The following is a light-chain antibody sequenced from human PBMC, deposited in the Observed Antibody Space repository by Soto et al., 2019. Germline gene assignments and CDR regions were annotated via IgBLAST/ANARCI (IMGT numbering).Light chain of an antibody. CDR3: QQHNSFSIT. CDR2: KAS. V-gene: IGKV1-5*03. CDR1: QSISNW. Sequence: DIQMTQSPSTLSASVGESVTIPCRASQSISNWLAWFQQKPGKAPKLLIYKASSLESGVPSRFSGSGSGTEFTLTINSLQADDFATYYCQQHNSFSITFGQGTRLEIK. J-gene: IGKJ5*01.